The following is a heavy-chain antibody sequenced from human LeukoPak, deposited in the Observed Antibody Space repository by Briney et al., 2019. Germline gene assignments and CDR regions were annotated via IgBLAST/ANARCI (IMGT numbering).Heavy chain of an antibody. D-gene: IGHD3-9*01. CDR2: INQDGGEK. J-gene: IGHJ6*03. Sequence: TGGSLRLSCVVSGFTFSNYWMRWVRQAPGKGLEWVANINQDGGEKYYVDSVTGRFTISRDNAKNSLYLQMNSLRAEDTAVYFCARDRGVIFPGVGYYYYMDVWGTGTTVTVSS. CDR3: ARDRGVIFPGVGYYYYMDV. V-gene: IGHV3-7*01. CDR1: GFTFSNYW.